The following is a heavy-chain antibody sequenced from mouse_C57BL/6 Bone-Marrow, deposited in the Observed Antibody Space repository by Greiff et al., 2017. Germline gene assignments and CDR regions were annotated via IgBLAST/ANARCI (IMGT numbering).Heavy chain of an antibody. V-gene: IGHV1-64*01. CDR2: IHPNSGST. CDR3: ARRTHYYGSSYENFDV. D-gene: IGHD1-1*01. CDR1: GYTFTSYW. Sequence: QVQLQQPGAELVKPGASVKLSCKASGYTFTSYWMHWVKQRPGQGLEWIGMIHPNSGSTNYNEKFKSKATLTVDKSSSTAYMQLSSLTSEDSAVYYCARRTHYYGSSYENFDVWGTGTTVTVSS. J-gene: IGHJ1*03.